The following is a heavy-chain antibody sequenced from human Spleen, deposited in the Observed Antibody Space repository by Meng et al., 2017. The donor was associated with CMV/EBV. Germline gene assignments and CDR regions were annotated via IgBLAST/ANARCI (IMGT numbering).Heavy chain of an antibody. V-gene: IGHV1-69*01. D-gene: IGHD3-10*01. Sequence: GQLVQSGAEVKTPGASVKVSCKASGGTFSSYAISWVRQAPGQGLEWMGGIIPIFGTANYAQKFQGRVTITADESTSTAYMELSSLRSEDTAVYYCARDYYGSGSQGGFDPWGQGTLVTVSS. J-gene: IGHJ5*02. CDR2: IIPIFGTA. CDR3: ARDYYGSGSQGGFDP. CDR1: GGTFSSYA.